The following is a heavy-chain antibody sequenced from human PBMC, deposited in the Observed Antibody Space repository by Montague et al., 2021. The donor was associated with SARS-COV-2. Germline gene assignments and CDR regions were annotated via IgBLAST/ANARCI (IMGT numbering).Heavy chain of an antibody. Sequence: TLSLTCTVSGGSISSGGFYWTWIRQHPGKGLEWIGYIYYSGITYYNPSLKSRVSISLDRSKNQFSLNVRSVTAADTAVYYCARRAPMVQGAWNWFDPWGQGTLVTVST. CDR1: GGSISSGGFY. CDR2: IYYSGIT. D-gene: IGHD3-10*01. V-gene: IGHV4-31*03. J-gene: IGHJ5*02. CDR3: ARRAPMVQGAWNWFDP.